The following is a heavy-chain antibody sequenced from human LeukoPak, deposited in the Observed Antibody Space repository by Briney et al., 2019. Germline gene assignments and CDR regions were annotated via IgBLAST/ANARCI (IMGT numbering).Heavy chain of an antibody. CDR3: AKDSRDWTYFDF. CDR1: GFTLRTYA. CDR2: ISSDGSKK. V-gene: IGHV3-30-3*01. Sequence: GRSLRLSCVASGFTLRTYAMHWVRQAPGKGLEWVAVISSDGSKKFYSDSVRGRFTISRDNAKNTLYLQMDSLRAEDTAVYYCAKDSRDWTYFDFWGQGTLVTVSS. D-gene: IGHD3/OR15-3a*01. J-gene: IGHJ4*02.